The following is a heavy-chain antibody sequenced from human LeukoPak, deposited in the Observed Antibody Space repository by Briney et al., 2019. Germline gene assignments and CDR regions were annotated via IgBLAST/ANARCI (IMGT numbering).Heavy chain of an antibody. D-gene: IGHD6-19*01. Sequence: GGSLRLSCAASGFTFNLYAMTWVRQAPGKGLEWVSTFYETLKTGYADSVKGRFTISRDTSNNMLYLQMNSLRTEDTAIYYCAKRGAGSGGLHYWGQGTLVTVSS. CDR3: AKRGAGSGGLHY. J-gene: IGHJ4*02. V-gene: IGHV3-23*01. CDR1: GFTFNLYA. CDR2: FYETLKT.